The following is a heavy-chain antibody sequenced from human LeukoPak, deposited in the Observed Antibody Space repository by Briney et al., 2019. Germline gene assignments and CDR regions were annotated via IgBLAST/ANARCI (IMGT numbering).Heavy chain of an antibody. CDR2: IYSGGST. Sequence: QSGGSLRLSCAASGFTVSSNYMSWVRQAPGKGLEWVSVIYSGGSTYYADSVKGRFTISRDNSKNTLYLQMNSLRAEDTAVYYCARLNSGGSPYDYGMDVWGQETTVTVSS. V-gene: IGHV3-66*01. J-gene: IGHJ6*02. CDR1: GFTVSSNY. CDR3: ARLNSGGSPYDYGMDV. D-gene: IGHD1-26*01.